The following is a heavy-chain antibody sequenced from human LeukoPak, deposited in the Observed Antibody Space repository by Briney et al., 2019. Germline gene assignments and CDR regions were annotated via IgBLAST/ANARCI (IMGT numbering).Heavy chain of an antibody. V-gene: IGHV1-18*01. J-gene: IGHJ6*02. CDR2: ISAYNGNT. Sequence: GASVKVSCKASGYTFTSYGISWVRQAPGQGLEWMGWISAYNGNTNYAQKLQGRVIMTTDTSTSTAYMELRSLRSDDTAVYYCARAYYDFWSGYSIYGMDVWGQGTTVTVSS. D-gene: IGHD3-3*01. CDR1: GYTFTSYG. CDR3: ARAYYDFWSGYSIYGMDV.